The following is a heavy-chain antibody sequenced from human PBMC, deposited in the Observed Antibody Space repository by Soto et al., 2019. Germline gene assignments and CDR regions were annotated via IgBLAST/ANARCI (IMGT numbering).Heavy chain of an antibody. D-gene: IGHD6-6*01. V-gene: IGHV1-2*04. Sequence: ASVKVSCNASGYTFTGYYMHWVRQAPGQGLEWMGWINPNSGGTNYAQKFQGWVTMTRDTSISTAYMELSRLRSDDTAVYYCAREGGGKQLGLDYWGQGTLVTVSS. CDR1: GYTFTGYY. CDR3: AREGGGKQLGLDY. J-gene: IGHJ4*02. CDR2: INPNSGGT.